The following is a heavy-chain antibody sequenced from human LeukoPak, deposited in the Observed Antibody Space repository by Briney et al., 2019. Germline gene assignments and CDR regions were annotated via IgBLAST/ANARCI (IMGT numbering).Heavy chain of an antibody. CDR3: AKCIVGATAPFDY. D-gene: IGHD1-26*01. CDR2: INPSGGST. J-gene: IGHJ4*02. CDR1: GYTFTSYY. Sequence: ASVKVSCKASGYTFTSYYMHWVRQAPGQGLEWMGIINPSGGSTSYAQKFQGRVTMTRDTSTSTVYMELSSLRSEDTAVHYCAKCIVGATAPFDYWGQGTLVTVSS. V-gene: IGHV1-46*01.